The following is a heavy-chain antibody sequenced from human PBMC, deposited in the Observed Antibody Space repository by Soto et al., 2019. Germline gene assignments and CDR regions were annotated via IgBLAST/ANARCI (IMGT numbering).Heavy chain of an antibody. CDR1: GFTFSRYA. D-gene: IGHD5-18*01. Sequence: TGGSLRLSCAVSGFTFSRYAMNWVRQAPGKGLEWVSIISSRGDRTSYAESVKGRFTISRDDSKNTLFLHMNSLGAEDTAVYYCAKETGYSYGFQPNALDVWGQGTTVTVSS. CDR2: ISSRGDRT. V-gene: IGHV3-23*01. CDR3: AKETGYSYGFQPNALDV. J-gene: IGHJ6*02.